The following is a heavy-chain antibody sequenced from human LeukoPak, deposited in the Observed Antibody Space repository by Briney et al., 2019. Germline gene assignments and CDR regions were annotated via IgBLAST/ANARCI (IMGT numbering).Heavy chain of an antibody. CDR3: ARHRIFGIAAAYDAFDI. D-gene: IGHD6-13*01. V-gene: IGHV5-51*01. CDR2: IYPGDSDT. CDR1: GYSFTSYW. J-gene: IGHJ3*02. Sequence: GESLKISCKGSGYSFTSYWIGWVRQMPGKGLEWMGIIYPGDSDTRYSPSFRGQVTISADKSISTAYLQWSSLKASDTAMYYCARHRIFGIAAAYDAFDIWGQGTMVTVSS.